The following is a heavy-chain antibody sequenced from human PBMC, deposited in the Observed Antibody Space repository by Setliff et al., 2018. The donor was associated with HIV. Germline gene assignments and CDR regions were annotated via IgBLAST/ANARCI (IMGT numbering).Heavy chain of an antibody. Sequence: ASVKVSCKASGYTFTSYDINRVRQATGHGLEWMGWINPYSGNTGYAQKFQGRVTMTRETSTSTAYLELSNLRAEDTAVYYCVRGIYDSSGFWYPHGDSWGQGTLVTSPQ. J-gene: IGHJ5*01. CDR3: VRGIYDSSGFWYPHGDS. CDR2: INPYSGNT. V-gene: IGHV1-8*01. CDR1: GYTFTSYD. D-gene: IGHD3-22*01.